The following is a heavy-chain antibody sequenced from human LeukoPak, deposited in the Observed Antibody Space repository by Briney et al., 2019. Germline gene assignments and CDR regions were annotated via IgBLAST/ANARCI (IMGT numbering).Heavy chain of an antibody. CDR3: ARGSPVAAAGTAYFHH. Sequence: PSVTLSCKACGYTCTDYYMHWVRHAPGQGLEWMGWINPKIGDTKYAQESQGWVTMTRDTSISTAYIELSRSRSDDTAMYYCARGSPVAAAGTAYFHHWGQGTLVTVSS. CDR1: GYTCTDYY. D-gene: IGHD6-13*01. CDR2: INPKIGDT. J-gene: IGHJ1*01. V-gene: IGHV1-2*04.